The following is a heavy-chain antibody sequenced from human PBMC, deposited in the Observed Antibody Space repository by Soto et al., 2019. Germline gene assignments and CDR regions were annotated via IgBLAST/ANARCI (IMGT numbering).Heavy chain of an antibody. CDR3: ASNGMATAWRHYYYYGMDV. CDR2: IIPIFGTA. Sequence: SVKVSCKASGGTFSSYAISWVRQAPGQGLEWMGGIIPIFGTANYAQKFQGRVTITADESTSTAYMELSSLRSEDTAVYYCASNGMATAWRHYYYYGMDVWGQGTTVTVSS. D-gene: IGHD5-18*01. J-gene: IGHJ6*02. CDR1: GGTFSSYA. V-gene: IGHV1-69*13.